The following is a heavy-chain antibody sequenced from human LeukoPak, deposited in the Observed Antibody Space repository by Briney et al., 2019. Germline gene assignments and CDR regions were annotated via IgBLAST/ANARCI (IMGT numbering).Heavy chain of an antibody. CDR2: ISGSGGNT. Sequence: GGTLRLSCAASGFTFSNYAMNWVRQAPGKGLEWVSAISGSGGNTYYADSVKGRFTISRDNSKNTLYLQMTSLRAEDTALYYCAKPAKTDFADYWGQGTLVTVSS. V-gene: IGHV3-23*01. CDR1: GFTFSNYA. D-gene: IGHD1-14*01. J-gene: IGHJ4*02. CDR3: AKPAKTDFADY.